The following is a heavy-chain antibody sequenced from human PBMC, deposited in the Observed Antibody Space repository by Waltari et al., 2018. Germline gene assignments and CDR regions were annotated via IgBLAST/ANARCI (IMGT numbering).Heavy chain of an antibody. D-gene: IGHD5-12*01. CDR2: IIPIFGTA. CDR3: ARSPLGDGYNLFIDY. J-gene: IGHJ4*02. Sequence: QVQLVQSGAEVKKPGSSVKVSCKASGGTFSSYAISWGRQAPGQGLEWMGGIIPIFGTANYAQKFPGRVTITPDESTSPAHLELSSLRSEDTAVYYFARSPLGDGYNLFIDYWGQGTLVTVSS. CDR1: GGTFSSYA. V-gene: IGHV1-69*13.